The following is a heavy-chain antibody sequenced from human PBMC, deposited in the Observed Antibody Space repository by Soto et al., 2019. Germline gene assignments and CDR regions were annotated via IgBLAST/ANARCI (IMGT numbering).Heavy chain of an antibody. J-gene: IGHJ4*02. D-gene: IGHD1-1*01. CDR1: GFTFSTYT. V-gene: IGHV3-23*01. CDR2: ILPTGSGT. Sequence: GGSLRLSCAASGFTFSTYTMNWVRQAPGKGLEWVSGILPTGSGTYYADSVKGRFTISRDNSKSMVFLQMNSLRAEDTAVYYCAKPSVGPNDDYWGQGTLVTVS. CDR3: AKPSVGPNDDY.